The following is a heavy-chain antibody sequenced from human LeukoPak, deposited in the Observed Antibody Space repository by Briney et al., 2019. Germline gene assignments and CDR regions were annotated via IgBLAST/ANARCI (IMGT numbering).Heavy chain of an antibody. D-gene: IGHD2-2*02. CDR3: ARHKAHIVVVPAAIGD. CDR2: IYSGGST. Sequence: GGSLRLSCAASGFTVSRNYMSWVRQAPGKGLEWVSVIYSGGSTYYADSVKGRFTISRNNSKNSLYLQMNRLRAEDTAVYYCARHKAHIVVVPAAIGDWGQGTLVTVSS. J-gene: IGHJ4*02. CDR1: GFTVSRNY. V-gene: IGHV3-66*02.